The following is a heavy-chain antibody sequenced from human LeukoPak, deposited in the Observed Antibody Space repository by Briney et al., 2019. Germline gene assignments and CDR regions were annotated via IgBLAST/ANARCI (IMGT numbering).Heavy chain of an antibody. CDR1: GFTFSSYS. CDR2: ISSSSSYI. Sequence: GGSLRLSYAASGFTFSSYSMNWVRQAPGKGLEWVSSISSSSSYIYYADSVKGRFTISRDNAKNSLYLQMNSLRAEDTAVYYCARCPRYDAGVDYWGQGTLVTVSS. CDR3: ARCPRYDAGVDY. V-gene: IGHV3-21*01. J-gene: IGHJ4*02. D-gene: IGHD3-22*01.